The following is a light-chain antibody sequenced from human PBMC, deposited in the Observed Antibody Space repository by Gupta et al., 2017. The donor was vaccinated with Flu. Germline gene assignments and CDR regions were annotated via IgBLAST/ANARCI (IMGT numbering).Light chain of an antibody. CDR3: SSYTSSSTL. J-gene: IGLJ2*01. V-gene: IGLV2-14*04. CDR1: SSDVGGYNY. Sequence: QTIHISCTGTSSDVGGYNYVSWYQQHPGKAPELMIYDVSNRPSGVSNRFSGSKSGNTASLTISGLQAEDEADYYCSSYTSSSTLFGGGTKLTVL. CDR2: DVS.